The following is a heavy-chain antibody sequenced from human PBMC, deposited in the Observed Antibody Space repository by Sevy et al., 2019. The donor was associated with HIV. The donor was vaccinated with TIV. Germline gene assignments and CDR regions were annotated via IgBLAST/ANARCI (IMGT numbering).Heavy chain of an antibody. J-gene: IGHJ3*02. D-gene: IGHD3-22*01. CDR3: ARFVPSYDSSGSYAAFDI. V-gene: IGHV3-21*01. Sequence: GGSLRLSCAASGFTFSSYSMNWVRQAPGKGLEWVSSISSSSSYIYYADSVKGRFTISRDNAKNSLYLQMNSLRAEDTAVYYCARFVPSYDSSGSYAAFDIWGQGTMVTVSS. CDR2: ISSSSSYI. CDR1: GFTFSSYS.